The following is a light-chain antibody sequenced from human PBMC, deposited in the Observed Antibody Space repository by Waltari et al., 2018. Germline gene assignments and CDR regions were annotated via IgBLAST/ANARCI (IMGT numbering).Light chain of an antibody. Sequence: QSVLTQPPSVSGAPGQRVTISCTGSGSNLGAGYDVHWYHQVPRTAPKLLIYGSTSRPLGVPDRFFGSTSGTSASLTITGLQVEDEGDYYCQSYDTSLSVVFGGGTKLTVL. CDR3: QSYDTSLSVV. CDR2: GST. J-gene: IGLJ3*02. CDR1: GSNLGAGYD. V-gene: IGLV1-40*01.